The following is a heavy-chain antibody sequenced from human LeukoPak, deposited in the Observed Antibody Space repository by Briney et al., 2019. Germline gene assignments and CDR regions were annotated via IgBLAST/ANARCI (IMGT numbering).Heavy chain of an antibody. D-gene: IGHD1-7*01. CDR3: ARAVGRLELNYCSYYYMDV. Sequence: ASVKVSCKASDYTFTSYVISWVRQAPGQGLEWMGWISAYNGNTNYAQKLQGRVTMTTDTSTSTAYMELRSLRYDDTAVYYCARAVGRLELNYCSYYYMDVWGKGTTVTVSS. V-gene: IGHV1-18*01. CDR2: ISAYNGNT. J-gene: IGHJ6*03. CDR1: DYTFTSYV.